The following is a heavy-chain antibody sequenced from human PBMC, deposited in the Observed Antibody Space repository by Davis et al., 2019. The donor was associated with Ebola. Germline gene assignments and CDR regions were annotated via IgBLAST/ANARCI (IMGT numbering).Heavy chain of an antibody. CDR2: IKQDGSEK. CDR3: VKRTSGSSGWDY. Sequence: PGGSLRLSCAASGFSFSSYWMSWVRQAPGKGLEWVASIKQDGSEKYYVDSVKGRFTISRDNSKNTLYLQMNSLRVEDTATYYCVKRTSGSSGWDYWGQGTLVTVSS. V-gene: IGHV3-7*01. CDR1: GFSFSSYW. D-gene: IGHD6-6*01. J-gene: IGHJ4*02.